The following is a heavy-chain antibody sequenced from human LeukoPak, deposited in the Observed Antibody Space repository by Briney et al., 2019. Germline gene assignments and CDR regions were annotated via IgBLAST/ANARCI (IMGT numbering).Heavy chain of an antibody. CDR2: INPSGGST. V-gene: IGHV1-46*01. D-gene: IGHD4-11*01. J-gene: IGHJ4*02. Sequence: ASVKVSCKASGYTFTSYYMHWVRQAPGQGLEWMGIINPSGGSTSYAQKFQGRVTMTRDTSTSTVYMELSSLRSEDTAVYYCARVHRDDYSNYYFDYWGQGTLVTVSS. CDR3: ARVHRDDYSNYYFDY. CDR1: GYTFTSYY.